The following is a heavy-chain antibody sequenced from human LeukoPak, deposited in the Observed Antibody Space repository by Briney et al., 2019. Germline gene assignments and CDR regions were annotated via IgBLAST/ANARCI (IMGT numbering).Heavy chain of an antibody. D-gene: IGHD5-12*01. Sequence: GRSLRLSCTASGFTFSSYGMHWVRQAPGKGLEWVTFIYNDGSQEYYADSVKGRFSISRDNSKNTLYLQMNSLRAEDTAVYYCAKDRGIYSGYDWGSGFDYWGQGTLVTVSS. V-gene: IGHV3-33*06. J-gene: IGHJ4*02. CDR2: IYNDGSQE. CDR3: AKDRGIYSGYDWGSGFDY. CDR1: GFTFSSYG.